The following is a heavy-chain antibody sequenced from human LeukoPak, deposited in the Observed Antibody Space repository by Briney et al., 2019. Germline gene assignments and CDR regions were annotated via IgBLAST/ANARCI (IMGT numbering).Heavy chain of an antibody. D-gene: IGHD1-1*01. CDR1: GYTFPANY. CDR2: INPNSGGS. Sequence: ASVNISCKASGYTFPANYMHWVRQAPGQGLELMGWINPNSGGSNCAQKFQGRVTMTRETSISTAYMELSRLSSDDTAVYYCARVQVSDDNWGFFDYWGQGTLVTVSS. J-gene: IGHJ4*02. CDR3: ARVQVSDDNWGFFDY. V-gene: IGHV1-2*02.